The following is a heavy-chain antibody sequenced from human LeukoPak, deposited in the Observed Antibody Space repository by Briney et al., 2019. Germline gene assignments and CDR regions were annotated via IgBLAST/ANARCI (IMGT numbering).Heavy chain of an antibody. D-gene: IGHD4-17*01. Sequence: GSLGLSCAASGFTFSGSAMHWVRQASGEGLEWVGRIRSKANSYATAYAASVKGRFTISRDDSKNTAYLQMNSLKTEDTAVYYCYVTTFDYWGQGTLVTVSS. CDR3: YVTTFDY. V-gene: IGHV3-73*01. J-gene: IGHJ4*02. CDR1: GFTFSGSA. CDR2: IRSKANSYAT.